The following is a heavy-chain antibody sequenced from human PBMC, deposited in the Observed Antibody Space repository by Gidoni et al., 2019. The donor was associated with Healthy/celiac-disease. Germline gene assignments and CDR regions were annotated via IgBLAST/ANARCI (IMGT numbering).Heavy chain of an antibody. CDR2: INAGNGNT. CDR3: ASSIAAAPSDYYYMDV. Sequence: QVQLVQSGAEVKKPGASVKVSCKAYGYPFTSYAMHWVRQAPGQRLEWMGWINAGNGNTKYSQKFQGRVTITRDTSASTAYMELSSLRSEDTAVYYCASSIAAAPSDYYYMDVWGKGTTVTVSS. V-gene: IGHV1-3*01. J-gene: IGHJ6*03. D-gene: IGHD6-13*01. CDR1: GYPFTSYA.